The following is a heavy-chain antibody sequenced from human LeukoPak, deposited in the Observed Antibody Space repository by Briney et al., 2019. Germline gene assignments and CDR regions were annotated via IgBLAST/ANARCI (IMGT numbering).Heavy chain of an antibody. J-gene: IGHJ3*02. Sequence: PSETLSLTCTVSGGSISSGDYYWSWIRQPPGKGLEWIGYIYYSGSTYYNPSLKSRVTISVDTSKNQFSLKLSSVTAADTAVYYCARDMVRGGSGAFDIWGQGTMVTVSS. V-gene: IGHV4-30-4*02. CDR2: IYYSGST. CDR1: GGSISSGDYY. D-gene: IGHD3-10*01. CDR3: ARDMVRGGSGAFDI.